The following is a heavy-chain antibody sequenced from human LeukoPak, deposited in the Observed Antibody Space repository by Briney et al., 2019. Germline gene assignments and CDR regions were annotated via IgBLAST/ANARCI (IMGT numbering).Heavy chain of an antibody. V-gene: IGHV1-69*13. D-gene: IGHD2-15*01. Sequence: SVKVSCKASGGTFSSYAISWVRQAPGQGLEWIGGIIPIFGTANYAQKFQGRVTITADESTSTAYMELSSLRSEDTAVYYCARDARMVYCSSPRRGGSCPIAYWGQGTLVTVSS. CDR1: GGTFSSYA. CDR2: IIPIFGTA. CDR3: ARDARMVYCSSPRRGGSCPIAY. J-gene: IGHJ4*02.